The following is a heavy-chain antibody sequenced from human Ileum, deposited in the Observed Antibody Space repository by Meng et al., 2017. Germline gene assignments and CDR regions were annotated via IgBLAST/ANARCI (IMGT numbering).Heavy chain of an antibody. V-gene: IGHV3-23*01. CDR2: ISGSGDTT. CDR1: GFTFSSYA. J-gene: IGHJ5*02. CDR3: AKDQSFDP. Sequence: GESLKISCAASGFTFSSYAMSWVRQAPGKGLEWVSSISGSGDTTYYADSVKGRFAISRDSSKNTMYLQLSSLRADDTAVYYCAKDQSFDPWGQGTLVTVSS.